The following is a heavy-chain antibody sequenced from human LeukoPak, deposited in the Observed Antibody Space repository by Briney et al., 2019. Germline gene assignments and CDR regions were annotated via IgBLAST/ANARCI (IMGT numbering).Heavy chain of an antibody. Sequence: PSETLSLTCTVSGGSISSSSYYRGWVRQPPGKGLGWIGSIYYSGSTYYNPSLKSRVTISVDTSKNQFSLKLSSVTAADTAVYYCARHIKGAHYFDYWGQGTLVTVSS. J-gene: IGHJ4*02. CDR2: IYYSGST. V-gene: IGHV4-39*01. CDR3: ARHIKGAHYFDY. CDR1: GGSISSSSYY. D-gene: IGHD3-10*01.